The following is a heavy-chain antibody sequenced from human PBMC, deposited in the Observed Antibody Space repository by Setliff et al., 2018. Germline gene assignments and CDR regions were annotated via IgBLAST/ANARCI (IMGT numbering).Heavy chain of an antibody. CDR1: GGSFSGYY. D-gene: IGHD3-3*01. Sequence: PSETLSLTCAVYGGSFSGYYWSWIRQPPGKGLEWIGSIYHSGSTYYNLSLKSRVTISVDTSKNQFSLKLSSVTAADTAVYYCARERMYYNFWSGYSDYWGQGTLVTVSS. J-gene: IGHJ4*02. V-gene: IGHV4-34*01. CDR2: IYHSGST. CDR3: ARERMYYNFWSGYSDY.